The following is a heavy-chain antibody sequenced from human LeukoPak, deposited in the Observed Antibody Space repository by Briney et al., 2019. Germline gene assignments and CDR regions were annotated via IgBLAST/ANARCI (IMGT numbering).Heavy chain of an antibody. J-gene: IGHJ4*02. Sequence: MPSETLSLTCTVSGGSISSSSYYWGWIRQPPGKGLEWIGSIYYSGSTYYNPSLKSRVTISVDTSKNQFSLKLSSVTAADTAVYYCARGVYDFWSGYPFDYWGQGTLVTVSS. CDR1: GGSISSSSYY. CDR3: ARGVYDFWSGYPFDY. D-gene: IGHD3-3*01. V-gene: IGHV4-39*01. CDR2: IYYSGST.